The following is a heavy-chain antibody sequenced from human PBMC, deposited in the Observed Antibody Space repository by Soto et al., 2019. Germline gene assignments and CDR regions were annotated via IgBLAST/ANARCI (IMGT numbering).Heavy chain of an antibody. Sequence: QITLKESGPPLVKPTQTLTLTCTFSGFSLSTSGVGVGWIRQPPGKALEWLALIYWDDDKRYSPSLKSRLSITKESTKMGGALTMTNRDSVDTGKYGGAHRLSIAAAGWYVFDCWGQGTLVSVSS. D-gene: IGHD6-13*01. CDR2: IYWDDDK. CDR3: AHRLSIAAAGWYVFDC. CDR1: GFSLSTSGVG. V-gene: IGHV2-5*02. J-gene: IGHJ4*02.